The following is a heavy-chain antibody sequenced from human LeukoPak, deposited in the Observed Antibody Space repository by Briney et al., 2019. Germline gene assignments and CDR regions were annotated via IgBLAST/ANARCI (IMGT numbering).Heavy chain of an antibody. CDR3: TRESSSSSDY. V-gene: IGHV4-39*02. D-gene: IGHD6-6*01. J-gene: IGHJ4*02. Sequence: SETLSLTCTVSGGSISSSSHHWSWVRQPPGKGLEWIGSIYYSGNTYYNPSLKSRVTISVDTSKNQFSLKLTSVTAADTAVYYCTRESSSSSDYWGQGTLVTVSS. CDR2: IYYSGNT. CDR1: GGSISSSSHH.